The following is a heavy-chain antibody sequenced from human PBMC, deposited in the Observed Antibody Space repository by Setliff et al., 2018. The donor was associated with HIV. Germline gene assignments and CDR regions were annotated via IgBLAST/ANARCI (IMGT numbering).Heavy chain of an antibody. CDR1: GASISNSGYY. CDR3: ARDRGPILSWFDP. V-gene: IGHV4-31*02. CDR2: VSSSGDP. Sequence: PSETLSLTCTVSGASISNSGYYWTWIRQRPGKGPEWLGDVSSSGDPYYNPPLKSRVVMSVDTSKNQFSLKLTSVTVADTAIYYCARDRGPILSWFDPWGQGALVTVSS. J-gene: IGHJ5*02.